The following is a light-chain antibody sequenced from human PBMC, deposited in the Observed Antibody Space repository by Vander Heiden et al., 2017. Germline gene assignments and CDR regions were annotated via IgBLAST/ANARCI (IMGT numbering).Light chain of an antibody. Sequence: DIQLTQSPSFVSASVGDSVTITCRASKGISSYLAWYQQKPRKAPKLLIYAAYTLQSGVPSRFSGSGSGTEFTLTISSLQAEDFATYYCQQLNSYPLTFGGGTKGEIK. V-gene: IGKV1-9*01. J-gene: IGKJ4*01. CDR2: AAY. CDR3: QQLNSYPLT. CDR1: KGISSY.